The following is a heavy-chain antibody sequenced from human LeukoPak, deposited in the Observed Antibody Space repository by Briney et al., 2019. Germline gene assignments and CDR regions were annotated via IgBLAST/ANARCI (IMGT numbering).Heavy chain of an antibody. CDR1: GGSNSSYY. D-gene: IGHD3-22*01. CDR2: IYYSGST. CDR3: ARDYYDSSGIFYYYYYMDV. Sequence: KPSETLSLTCTVSGGSNSSYYWNWIRQPPGKGLEWIGSIYYSGSTNYNPSLKSRVTISVDTSKNQFSLKLSSVTAADTAVYYCARDYYDSSGIFYYYYYMDVWGKGTTVTISS. V-gene: IGHV4-59*01. J-gene: IGHJ6*03.